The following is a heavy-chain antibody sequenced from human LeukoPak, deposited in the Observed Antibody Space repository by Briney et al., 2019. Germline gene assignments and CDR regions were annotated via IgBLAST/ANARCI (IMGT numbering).Heavy chain of an antibody. CDR1: GFTFTSSA. J-gene: IGHJ4*02. CDR3: AAVAHYYDSSGYFDY. CDR2: IVVGSGNT. Sequence: ASVKVSCKASGFTFTSSAMQWVRQARGQRLEWIGWIVVGSGNTNYAQKFQERVTITRDMSTSTAYMELSSLRSEDTAVYYCAAVAHYYDSSGYFDYWGQGTLVTVSS. V-gene: IGHV1-58*02. D-gene: IGHD3-22*01.